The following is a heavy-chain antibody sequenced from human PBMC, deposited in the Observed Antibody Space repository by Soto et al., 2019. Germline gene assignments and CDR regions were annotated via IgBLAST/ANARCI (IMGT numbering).Heavy chain of an antibody. J-gene: IGHJ3*02. CDR1: GGSISSGDYY. Sequence: QVQLQESGPGLVKPSQTLSLTCTVSGGSISSGDYYWSWIRQPPGKGLEWIGYIYYSGSTYYNPSLERRVTISVDTSKNQFSLKLRSVTAADTAVYYCARDGGSYYYDSSGYSKGDIYAFDIWGQGTMVTVSS. V-gene: IGHV4-30-4*01. D-gene: IGHD3-22*01. CDR2: IYYSGST. CDR3: ARDGGSYYYDSSGYSKGDIYAFDI.